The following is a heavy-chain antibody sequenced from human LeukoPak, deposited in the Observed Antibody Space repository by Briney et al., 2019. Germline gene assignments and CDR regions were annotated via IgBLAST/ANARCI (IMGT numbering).Heavy chain of an antibody. Sequence: GASVRVSCKASGGTFSSYAISWVRQAPGQRLEWMGGIIPIFGTANYAQKFQGRVTITTDESTSTAYMELSSLRSEDTAVYYCARDGGIAAAGLYWGQGTLVTVSS. CDR2: IIPIFGTA. CDR3: ARDGGIAAAGLY. CDR1: GGTFSSYA. J-gene: IGHJ4*02. V-gene: IGHV1-69*05. D-gene: IGHD6-13*01.